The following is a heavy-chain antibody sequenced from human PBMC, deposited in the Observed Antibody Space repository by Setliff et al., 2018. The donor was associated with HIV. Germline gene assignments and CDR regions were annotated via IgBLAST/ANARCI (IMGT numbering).Heavy chain of an antibody. CDR2: ISIGSGGAI. V-gene: IGHV3-21*01. CDR3: ARDKLLEGTSGWYGGDY. Sequence: PGGSLRLSCAASGFTFRNYKFNWVRQAPGRGLEWVSSISIGSGGAIDYADSVQGRFTISRDNSKNSLYLQMNGLRVEDTGVYYCARDKLLEGTSGWYGGDYWGQGTLVTVSS. D-gene: IGHD6-19*01. J-gene: IGHJ4*02. CDR1: GFTFRNYK.